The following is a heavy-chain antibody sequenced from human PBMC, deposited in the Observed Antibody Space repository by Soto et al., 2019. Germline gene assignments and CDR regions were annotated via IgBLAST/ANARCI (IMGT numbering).Heavy chain of an antibody. J-gene: IGHJ4*02. Sequence: QITLKESGPTLVKPTQTLTLTCTFSGFSLSSSGVGVGWIRQPPGKALEWLALIYWDDDKRYSPSLKSRLTITKDTSKNQVVLTMTNMDPVDTATYYCAHRPSYCSGGSCYSGFDYWGQGTLVTVSS. CDR3: AHRPSYCSGGSCYSGFDY. CDR2: IYWDDDK. V-gene: IGHV2-5*02. CDR1: GFSLSSSGVG. D-gene: IGHD2-15*01.